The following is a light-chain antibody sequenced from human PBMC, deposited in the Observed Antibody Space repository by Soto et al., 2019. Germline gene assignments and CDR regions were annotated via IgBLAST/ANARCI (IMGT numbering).Light chain of an antibody. Sequence: EIVLTQSPGTLSLSPGERATLSCRASQSVSSSYLAWSQQKPGQAHRLLIYGASSRATGIPDRFSGSGSGTDFTRTISRLEHEDFAVYYCQQYGSSPRITFGGGTKVEIK. J-gene: IGKJ4*01. V-gene: IGKV3-20*01. CDR3: QQYGSSPRIT. CDR2: GAS. CDR1: QSVSSSY.